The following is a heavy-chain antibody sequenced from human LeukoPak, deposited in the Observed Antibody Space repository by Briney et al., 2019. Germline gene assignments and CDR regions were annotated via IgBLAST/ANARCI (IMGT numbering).Heavy chain of an antibody. Sequence: PGRSLRLSCAASGFIFDDYAMHWVRQAPGKGLEWVSGISWNSGSIGYADSVKGRFTISRDNANNSLYLQMNSLKVEDTAVYCCTRDSMGLQWEGYWGQGTLVTVSS. J-gene: IGHJ4*02. CDR1: GFIFDDYA. V-gene: IGHV3-9*01. CDR2: ISWNSGSI. CDR3: TRDSMGLQWEGY. D-gene: IGHD1-26*01.